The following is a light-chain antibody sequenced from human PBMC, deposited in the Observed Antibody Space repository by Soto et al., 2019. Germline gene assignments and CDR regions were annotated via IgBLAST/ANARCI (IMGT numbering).Light chain of an antibody. CDR2: DAS. V-gene: IGKV3-11*01. Sequence: EIVLTQSPATLSLSPGERATLSCRASQSISSHLAWYQQKPGQAPRLLIYDASNRATGIPVRFSGSGSGTDFTLTINSLEPEDSAVYYCQQRPNWPLTFGGGTKVENK. CDR3: QQRPNWPLT. CDR1: QSISSH. J-gene: IGKJ4*01.